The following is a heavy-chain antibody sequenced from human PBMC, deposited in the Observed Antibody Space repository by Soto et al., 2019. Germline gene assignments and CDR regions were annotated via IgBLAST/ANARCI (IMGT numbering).Heavy chain of an antibody. Sequence: QVQLVQSGAEVKKPGASVKVSCKASGYTFTSYGISWVRQAPGQGLEWMGWISAYNGNTNYAQKLQGRVTMTTDTSTSTAYMELRSLRSDDTAMYYCARTTREWGSSGGWFDPWGQGTLVTVSS. CDR2: ISAYNGNT. CDR3: ARTTREWGSSGGWFDP. D-gene: IGHD6-6*01. V-gene: IGHV1-18*01. J-gene: IGHJ5*02. CDR1: GYTFTSYG.